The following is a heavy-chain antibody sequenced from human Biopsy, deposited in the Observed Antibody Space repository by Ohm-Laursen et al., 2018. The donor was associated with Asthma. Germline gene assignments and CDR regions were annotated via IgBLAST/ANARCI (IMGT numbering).Heavy chain of an antibody. J-gene: IGHJ4*02. CDR1: GGSISISGFY. CDR3: ARLTGNFRIDY. D-gene: IGHD4-23*01. V-gene: IGHV4-39*01. Sequence: GTLSLTCSVAGGSISISGFYWGWIRQPPGKGLEWIGSIHYSGSTYFNPSLKSRVTIFVDTSKNHFSLKLDSVTAADTAVYYCARLTGNFRIDYWGQGTLVTVSS. CDR2: IHYSGST.